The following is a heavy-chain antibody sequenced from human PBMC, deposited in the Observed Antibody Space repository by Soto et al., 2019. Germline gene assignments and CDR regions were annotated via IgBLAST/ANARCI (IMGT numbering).Heavy chain of an antibody. V-gene: IGHV1-18*01. CDR3: ARDYDFWSGYPAYYFDY. J-gene: IGHJ4*02. Sequence: ASVKVSCKASGYTFTSYGISWVRQAPGQGLEWMGWISAYNGNTNYAQKFQGRVTMTRDTSTSTVYMELSSLRSEDTAVYYCARDYDFWSGYPAYYFDYWGQGTLVTVSS. D-gene: IGHD3-3*01. CDR1: GYTFTSYG. CDR2: ISAYNGNT.